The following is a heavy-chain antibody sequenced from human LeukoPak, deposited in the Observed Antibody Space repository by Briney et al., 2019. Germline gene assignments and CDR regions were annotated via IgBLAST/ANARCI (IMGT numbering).Heavy chain of an antibody. V-gene: IGHV3-20*04. CDR1: GFTFDDYG. Sequence: RPGGSLRLSCAASGFTFDDYGMSWVRQAPGEGLEWVSGINWNGGSTGYADSVKGRFTISRDNAKNSLYLQMNSLRAEDTALYYCARDPGNLHYYYYMDVWGKGTTVTVSS. J-gene: IGHJ6*03. D-gene: IGHD1-1*01. CDR2: INWNGGST. CDR3: ARDPGNLHYYYYMDV.